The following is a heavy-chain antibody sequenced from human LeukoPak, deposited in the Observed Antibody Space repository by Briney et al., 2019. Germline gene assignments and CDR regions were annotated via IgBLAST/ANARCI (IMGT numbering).Heavy chain of an antibody. V-gene: IGHV1-69*05. J-gene: IGHJ4*02. D-gene: IGHD3-10*01. Sequence: ASVKVSCKASGGTFSSYAISWVRQAPGQGLEWMGRIIPIFGTANYAQKFQGRVTITTDESTSTACMELSSLRSEDTAVYYCARAPLYYGSGSYYNSDYWGQGTLVTVSS. CDR2: IIPIFGTA. CDR1: GGTFSSYA. CDR3: ARAPLYYGSGSYYNSDY.